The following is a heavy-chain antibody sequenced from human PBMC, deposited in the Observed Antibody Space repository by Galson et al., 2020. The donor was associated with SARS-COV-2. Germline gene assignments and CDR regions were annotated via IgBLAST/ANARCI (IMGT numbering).Heavy chain of an antibody. V-gene: IGHV3-73*01. J-gene: IGHJ6*02. D-gene: IGHD2-15*01. CDR2: IRSNANSYAT. CDR3: TRLLEGLLYYCDEGMDV. Sequence: GGSLRLSCAASGFTFSGSAMHWVRQASGKGLEWVGRIRSNANSYATAYAASVKGRFTISREDSTNTAYLQMNSLKTEDTAVYYCTRLLEGLLYYCDEGMDVWGQGTTGTVSS. CDR1: GFTFSGSA.